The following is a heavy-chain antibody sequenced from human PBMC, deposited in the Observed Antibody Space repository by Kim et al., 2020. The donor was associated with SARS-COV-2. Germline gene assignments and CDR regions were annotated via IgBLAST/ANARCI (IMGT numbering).Heavy chain of an antibody. D-gene: IGHD3-10*01. V-gene: IGHV3-48*03. CDR3: GRDNLGYYYGSGSWYYYYYGMDV. CDR1: GFTFSSYE. CDR2: ISSSGSTI. J-gene: IGHJ6*02. Sequence: GGSLRLSCAASGFTFSSYEMNWVRQAPGKGLEWVSYISSSGSTIYYADSVKGRFTISRDNAKNSLYLQMNSLRAEDTAVYYCGRDNLGYYYGSGSWYYYYYGMDVWGQGTTVTVSS.